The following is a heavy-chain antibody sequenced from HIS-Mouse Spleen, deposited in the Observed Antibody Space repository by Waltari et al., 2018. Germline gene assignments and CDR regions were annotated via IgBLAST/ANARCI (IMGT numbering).Heavy chain of an antibody. CDR3: ARDRLGGSGSYYFDY. D-gene: IGHD3-10*01. V-gene: IGHV3-30*04. CDR2: ISYDGSNK. Sequence: QVQLVESGGGVVQPGRSLRLSCAASGIPFSSQAWPWVRQAQGKGLEWVAVISYDGSNKYYADSVKGRFTISRDNSKNTLYLQMNSLRAEDTAVYYCARDRLGGSGSYYFDYWGQGTLVTVSS. J-gene: IGHJ4*02. CDR1: GIPFSSQA.